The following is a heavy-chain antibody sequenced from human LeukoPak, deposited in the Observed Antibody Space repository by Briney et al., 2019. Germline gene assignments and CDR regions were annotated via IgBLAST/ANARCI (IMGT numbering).Heavy chain of an antibody. CDR1: GGSISSSSYY. D-gene: IGHD6-19*01. V-gene: IGHV4-39*07. CDR3: ARDQASVAGILWFDP. Sequence: PSETLSLTCTVSGGSISSSSYYWGWIRQPPGKGLEWIGSIYYSGSTYYNPSLKSRVTISVDTSKNQFSLKLSPVTAADTAVYYCARDQASVAGILWFDPWGQGTLVTVSS. J-gene: IGHJ5*02. CDR2: IYYSGST.